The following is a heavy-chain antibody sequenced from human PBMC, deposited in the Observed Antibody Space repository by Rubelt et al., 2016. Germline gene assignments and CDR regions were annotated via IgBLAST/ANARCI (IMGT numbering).Heavy chain of an antibody. Sequence: QVQLQQWGAGLLKPSETLSLTCAVYGGSFSGFYWSWIRQPPGKGLEWIGEIYHGGSTNYNPSLKSRVTISVDTSQTPFSLKLTFVTSAETAVYYCARQVSPYSGDWYTGWRWFDPWGQGTLVTVSS. J-gene: IGHJ5*02. D-gene: IGHD6-13*01. V-gene: IGHV4-34*01. CDR1: GGSFSGFY. CDR2: IYHGGST. CDR3: ARQVSPYSGDWYTGWRWFDP.